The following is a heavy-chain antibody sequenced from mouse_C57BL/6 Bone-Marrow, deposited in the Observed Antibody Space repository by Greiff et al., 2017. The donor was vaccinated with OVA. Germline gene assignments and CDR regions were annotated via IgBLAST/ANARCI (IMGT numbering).Heavy chain of an antibody. CDR1: GFTFSSYA. Sequence: EVKVVESGEGLVKPGGSLKLSCAASGFTFSSYAMSWVRQTPEKRLEWVAYISSGGDYIYYADTVKGRFTISRDNARNTLYLQMSSLKSEDTAMYYCTTYYYGSSPSWFAYWGQGTLATVSA. J-gene: IGHJ3*01. D-gene: IGHD1-1*01. CDR2: ISSGGDYI. V-gene: IGHV5-9-1*02. CDR3: TTYYYGSSPSWFAY.